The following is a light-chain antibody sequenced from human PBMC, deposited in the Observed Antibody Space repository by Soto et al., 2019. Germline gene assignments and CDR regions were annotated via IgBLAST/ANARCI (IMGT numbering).Light chain of an antibody. CDR2: EAS. Sequence: EIVLTQSPATLSLSPGERATLSCRASQSVSSYLAWYQQKPGQAPRLIIYEASNRATGIPARFSGSGSGTDFTLTISSLEPEDFAVYYCQQRSNWLTFGGGTKVEIK. J-gene: IGKJ4*01. CDR1: QSVSSY. CDR3: QQRSNWLT. V-gene: IGKV3-11*01.